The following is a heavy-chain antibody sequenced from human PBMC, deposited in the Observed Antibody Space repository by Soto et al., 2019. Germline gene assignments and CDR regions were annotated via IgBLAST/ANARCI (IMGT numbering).Heavy chain of an antibody. CDR3: AGGGKKRFRGSGMDV. Sequence: QVQLVQSGAEVKKPGTSVKVSCKVSGGTFSSYAISWVRQAPGQGLEWMGEIISIFGTAMYAQRFQGRVTIIADESASTPYRELSGLSSAETAVYYCAGGGKKRFRGSGMDVWGQGTTATVSS. J-gene: IGHJ6*02. CDR1: GGTFSSYA. V-gene: IGHV1-69*01. CDR2: IISIFGTA. D-gene: IGHD3-10*01.